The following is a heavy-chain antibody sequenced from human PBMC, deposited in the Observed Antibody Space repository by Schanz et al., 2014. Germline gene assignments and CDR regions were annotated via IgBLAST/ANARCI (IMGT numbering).Heavy chain of an antibody. Sequence: QVQLVESGGTVVQPGGSLRVSCAASGFTFSDYYMTWIRQAPGKGLEWVSDISDSGDSTHYADSVKGRFTISRDNAKNSLFLQMNSLSAEDTAVYYCAKVAPAATYLDSWGLGTLVTVSS. CDR1: GFTFSDYY. CDR3: AKVAPAATYLDS. D-gene: IGHD2-2*01. V-gene: IGHV3-11*01. CDR2: ISDSGDST. J-gene: IGHJ4*02.